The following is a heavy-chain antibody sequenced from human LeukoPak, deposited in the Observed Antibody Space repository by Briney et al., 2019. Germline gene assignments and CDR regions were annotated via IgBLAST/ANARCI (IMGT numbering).Heavy chain of an antibody. CDR1: GGTFSSYA. CDR2: IIPIFGTA. J-gene: IGHJ4*02. CDR3: ASSELYYYDSSGYYPLEG. Sequence: SVKVSRKASGGTFSSYAISWVRQAPGQGLEWMGGIIPIFGTANYAQKFQGRVTITADESTSTAYMELSSLRSEDTAVYYCASSELYYYDSSGYYPLEGWGQGTLVTVSS. V-gene: IGHV1-69*13. D-gene: IGHD3-22*01.